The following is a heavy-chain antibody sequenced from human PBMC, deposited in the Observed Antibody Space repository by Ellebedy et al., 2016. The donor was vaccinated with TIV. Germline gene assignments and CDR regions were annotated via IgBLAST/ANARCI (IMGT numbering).Heavy chain of an antibody. V-gene: IGHV3-30*18. J-gene: IGHJ4*02. D-gene: IGHD5-24*01. Sequence: GGSLRLSRAASGFTFSTYGMHWVRQAPGKGLEWVAGMLYDGNDEYYADSVKGRFTISRDSSKSTLYLQMNSLRTEDTAVYYCAKDLGRWLQYFDSWGQGTLVTVSS. CDR2: MLYDGNDE. CDR3: AKDLGRWLQYFDS. CDR1: GFTFSTYG.